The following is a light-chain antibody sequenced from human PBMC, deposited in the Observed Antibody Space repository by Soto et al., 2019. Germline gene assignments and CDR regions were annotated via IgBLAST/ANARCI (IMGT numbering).Light chain of an antibody. Sequence: QSALTQPASVSGSPGQSITISCTGTSSDVGSYNLVSWYQQHPGKAPKLMIYEGSKRPSGVSNRFSGSKSGNTASLTISGLQAEEEADYYCCSYAGSGVVFGGGTQLTVL. CDR2: EGS. CDR3: CSYAGSGVV. CDR1: SSDVGSYNL. J-gene: IGLJ2*01. V-gene: IGLV2-23*01.